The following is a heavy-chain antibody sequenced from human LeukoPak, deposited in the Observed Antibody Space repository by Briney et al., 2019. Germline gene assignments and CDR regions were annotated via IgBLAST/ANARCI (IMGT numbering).Heavy chain of an antibody. CDR1: GFTFSSYI. Sequence: GGSLRLSCAASGFTFSSYILHWVRHAPGKGLEYVSAISSNGGSTYYANSVKGRFTISRDNSKNTLYLHMGSLRAEDMAVYYCAADLYYYDTSDYSPHFDCWGQGTLVTVSS. D-gene: IGHD3-22*01. J-gene: IGHJ4*02. V-gene: IGHV3-64*01. CDR2: ISSNGGST. CDR3: AADLYYYDTSDYSPHFDC.